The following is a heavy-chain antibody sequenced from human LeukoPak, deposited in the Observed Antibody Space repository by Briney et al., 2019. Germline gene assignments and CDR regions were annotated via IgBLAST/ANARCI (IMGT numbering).Heavy chain of an antibody. CDR1: GFTFSYYG. V-gene: IGHV3-30*03. CDR3: ASMYSSSPNDAFDI. D-gene: IGHD6-6*01. Sequence: GGSLRLSCTASGFTFSYYGMHWVRQAPGKGLEWVAVISYDGSDKYDADSVKGRFTISRDNSENTLYLQMNSLRAEDTAVYYCASMYSSSPNDAFDIWGQGTMVTVSS. J-gene: IGHJ3*02. CDR2: ISYDGSDK.